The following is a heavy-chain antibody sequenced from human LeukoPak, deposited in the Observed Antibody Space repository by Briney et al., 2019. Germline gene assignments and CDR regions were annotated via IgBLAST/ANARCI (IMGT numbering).Heavy chain of an antibody. Sequence: PGGSLRLSCAASGFTFSSYAMSWVRQAPGKGLEWVSAISGSGGSTYYADSVKGRFTISRDNSKNTLYLQMNSLRAEDTAVYYCAKAYSSWSRPGGGLFEYWGQGTLVTVSS. CDR1: GFTFSSYA. CDR3: AKAYSSWSRPGGGLFEY. CDR2: ISGSGGST. V-gene: IGHV3-23*01. J-gene: IGHJ4*02. D-gene: IGHD6-13*01.